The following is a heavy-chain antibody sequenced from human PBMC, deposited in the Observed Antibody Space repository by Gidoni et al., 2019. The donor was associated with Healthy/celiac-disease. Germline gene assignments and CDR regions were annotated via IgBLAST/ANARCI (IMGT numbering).Heavy chain of an antibody. D-gene: IGHD6-19*01. CDR2: IYYSGST. Sequence: QLQLQESGPGLVKPSETLSLTCTVSGGSISSSSYYWGWIRQPPGKGLEWIGTIYYSGSTYYNPSLKSRVTISVDTSKNQFSLKLSSVTAADTAVYYCARLSEKWLVAYYFEYWGQGTLVTVSS. J-gene: IGHJ4*02. CDR1: GGSISSSSYY. CDR3: ARLSEKWLVAYYFEY. V-gene: IGHV4-39*01.